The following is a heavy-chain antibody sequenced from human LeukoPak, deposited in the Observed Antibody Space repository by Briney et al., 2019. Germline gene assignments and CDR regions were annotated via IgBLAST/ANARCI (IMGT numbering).Heavy chain of an antibody. J-gene: IGHJ4*02. V-gene: IGHV3-23*01. CDR1: GFTFSSYA. D-gene: IGHD4-23*01. CDR3: ARDYGGKRRFDY. Sequence: PGGSLRLSCAASGFTFSSYAMSWVRQAPGKGLEWVSAISGSGGSTYYADSVKGRFTISRDNAKNSLYLQMNSLRAEDTAVYYCARDYGGKRRFDYWGQGTLVTVSS. CDR2: ISGSGGST.